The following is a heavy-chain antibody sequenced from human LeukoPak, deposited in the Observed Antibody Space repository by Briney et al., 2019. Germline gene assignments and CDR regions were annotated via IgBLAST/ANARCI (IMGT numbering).Heavy chain of an antibody. CDR3: ASQNSRCWPPVY. V-gene: IGHV5-51*01. J-gene: IGHJ6*04. D-gene: IGHD6-13*01. CDR2: IYPGDSDT. Sequence: VESLKISCKGSGYIFTSYWMGWVRQMPGKGLEWMGIIYPGDSDTRYSPSFQGQVTISADKSISTAYLQWSSLKASDTAMYYCASQNSRCWPPVYWGKGPTVTASS. CDR1: GYIFTSYW.